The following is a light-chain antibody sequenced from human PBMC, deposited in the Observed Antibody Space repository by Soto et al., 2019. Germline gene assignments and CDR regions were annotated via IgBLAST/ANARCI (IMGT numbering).Light chain of an antibody. CDR2: AAS. CDR3: QQYYSYPRT. J-gene: IGKJ1*01. CDR1: QSISSW. V-gene: IGKV1-8*01. Sequence: GDRVTTTCRASQSISSWLAWYQQKPGKAPKLLIYAASTLQSGVPSRFSGSGSGTDFTLTISCLQSEDFATYYCQQYYSYPRTFGQGTKVDIK.